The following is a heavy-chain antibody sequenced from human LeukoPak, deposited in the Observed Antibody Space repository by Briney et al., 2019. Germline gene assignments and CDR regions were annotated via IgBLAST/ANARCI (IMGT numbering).Heavy chain of an antibody. CDR2: IRGSCCST. D-gene: IGHD3-10*01. V-gene: IGHV3-23*01. CDR1: GFTFSSYA. Sequence: GGSLRLSCAACGFTFSSYAMRWVRPAPGKGLEWVSAIRGSCCSTYYADSVKGRFTISRDNSKNTLYLQMNSLRAEDTAVYYCAKLMEVITVNDAFDIWGQGTMVTVSS. J-gene: IGHJ3*02. CDR3: AKLMEVITVNDAFDI.